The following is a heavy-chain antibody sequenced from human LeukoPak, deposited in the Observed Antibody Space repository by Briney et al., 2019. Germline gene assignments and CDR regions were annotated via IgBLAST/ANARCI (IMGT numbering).Heavy chain of an antibody. CDR1: GGTFSSYA. Sequence: SVKVSCKASGGTFSSYAISWVQQAPGQGLEWMGGIIPIFGTANYAQKFQGRVTITTDESTSTAYMELSSLRSEDTAVYYCASRLAPGYFDYWGQGTLVTVSS. J-gene: IGHJ4*02. D-gene: IGHD1-14*01. CDR3: ASRLAPGYFDY. CDR2: IIPIFGTA. V-gene: IGHV1-69*05.